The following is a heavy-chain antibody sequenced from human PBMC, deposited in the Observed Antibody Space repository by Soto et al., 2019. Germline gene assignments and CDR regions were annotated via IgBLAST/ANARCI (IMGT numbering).Heavy chain of an antibody. V-gene: IGHV4-30-4*01. CDR1: GGSISSGDYY. CDR2: IYYSGST. CDR3: ARDKITGLFDY. Sequence: SATLSLTCTVSGGSISSGDYYWSWIRQPPGKGLEWIGYIYYSGSTYYNPSLKSRVTISVDTSKNQFSLKLTSVTAVDTAVYYCARDKITGLFDYWCQGTLVTVSS. D-gene: IGHD2-8*02. J-gene: IGHJ4*02.